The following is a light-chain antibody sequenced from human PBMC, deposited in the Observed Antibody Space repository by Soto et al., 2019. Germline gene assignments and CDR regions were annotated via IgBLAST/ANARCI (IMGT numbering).Light chain of an antibody. J-gene: IGKJ1*01. Sequence: RATLSCSASQSLSSSLAWYQQKPGQAPRVLIYDTSTRATGIPARFSGSGSGTDFTLTISSLEPEDSAVYYCHQRSNWWTFGQGTKVDIK. CDR2: DTS. V-gene: IGKV3-11*01. CDR3: HQRSNWWT. CDR1: QSLSSS.